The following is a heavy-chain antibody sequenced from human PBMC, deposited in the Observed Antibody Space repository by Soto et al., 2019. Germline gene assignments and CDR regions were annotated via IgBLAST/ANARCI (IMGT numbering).Heavy chain of an antibody. CDR1: GFTFDDYA. Sequence: EVQLVESGGGLVQPGRSLRLSCAASGFTFDDYAMHWVRQAPGKGLEWVSGISWNSGSIGYADSVKGRFTISRDNAKNSMYLQMNSLRAEDTALYYCAKDFYGSGTDVDYWGQGTLVTVSS. CDR3: AKDFYGSGTDVDY. V-gene: IGHV3-9*01. CDR2: ISWNSGSI. D-gene: IGHD3-10*01. J-gene: IGHJ4*02.